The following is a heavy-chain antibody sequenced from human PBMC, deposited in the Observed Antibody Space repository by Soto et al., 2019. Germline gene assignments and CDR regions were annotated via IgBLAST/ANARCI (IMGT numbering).Heavy chain of an antibody. V-gene: IGHV4-59*08. CDR1: GGSISSYY. Sequence: QVQLQESGPGLVKPSETLSLTCTVSGGSISSYYWSWIRQPPGKGLEWIGYIYYSGSTNYNPSLKSRVTLSVDTSKTQFSLKLSSVTAADTAVYYWARLGIEQWLDYWGQGTLVTVSS. J-gene: IGHJ4*02. D-gene: IGHD6-19*01. CDR2: IYYSGST. CDR3: ARLGIEQWLDY.